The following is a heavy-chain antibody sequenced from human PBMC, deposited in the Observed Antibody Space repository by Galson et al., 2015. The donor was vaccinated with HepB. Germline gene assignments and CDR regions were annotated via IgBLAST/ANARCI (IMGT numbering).Heavy chain of an antibody. Sequence: LSLTCAVYGGSFNDYYWSWIRQPPGKGLEWIGEINHSGSTSYNPSLKSRVTISVDPSKNQFSLKMRSVTAADTAVYYCARGNSYSGSYDYWGQGTLVTVSS. CDR1: GGSFNDYY. J-gene: IGHJ4*02. D-gene: IGHD1-26*01. CDR2: INHSGST. CDR3: ARGNSYSGSYDY. V-gene: IGHV4-34*01.